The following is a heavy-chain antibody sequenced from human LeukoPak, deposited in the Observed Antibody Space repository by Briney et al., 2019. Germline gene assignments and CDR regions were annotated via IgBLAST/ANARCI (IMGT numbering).Heavy chain of an antibody. D-gene: IGHD3-10*01. J-gene: IGHJ4*02. CDR1: GYTFTLYY. Sequence: ASVKVSRTASGYTFTLYYMHWVRQAPGQGLERMGWINPNSGGTNYAQKFQGRVTMTRDTAISTAYMALSRLRSDDTAVYYCARDQGLLWFGGTYYFDYWGQGTLVTVSS. CDR3: ARDQGLLWFGGTYYFDY. V-gene: IGHV1-2*02. CDR2: INPNSGGT.